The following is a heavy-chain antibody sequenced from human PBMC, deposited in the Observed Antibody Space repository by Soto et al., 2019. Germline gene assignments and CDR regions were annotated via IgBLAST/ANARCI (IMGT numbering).Heavy chain of an antibody. V-gene: IGHV5-51*01. CDR1: GYSFTSYW. CDR3: ARHEESYDFWSGYRD. Sequence: GESLKISCKGSGYSFTSYWIGWARQIPGKGLEWMGIIYPGASDTRYSPSFQGQVTISADKYISTAYLQWSSLKASDTAMYYCARHEESYDFWSGYRDWGQGTLVTVSS. D-gene: IGHD3-3*01. CDR2: IYPGASDT. J-gene: IGHJ4*02.